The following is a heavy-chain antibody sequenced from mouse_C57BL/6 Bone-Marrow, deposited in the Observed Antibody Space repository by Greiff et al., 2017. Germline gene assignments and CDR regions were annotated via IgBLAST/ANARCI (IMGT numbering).Heavy chain of an antibody. CDR3: AVLLRYRDYFYY. CDR2: IDPSDSYT. V-gene: IGHV1-69*01. D-gene: IGHD1-1*01. CDR1: GYTFTSYW. J-gene: IGHJ2*01. Sequence: QVQLQQPGAELVMPGASVKLSCKASGYTFTSYWMHWVKQRPGQGLEWIGEIDPSDSYTNYNQKFKGKSTLTVDKSSSTAYMQLSSLTSEDSAVYYCAVLLRYRDYFYYRGEGTTLTVSS.